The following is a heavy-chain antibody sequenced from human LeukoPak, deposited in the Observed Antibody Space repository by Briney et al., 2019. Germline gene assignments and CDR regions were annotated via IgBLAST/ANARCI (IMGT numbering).Heavy chain of an antibody. CDR2: ISYVGSNK. Sequence: GGSLRLSCAASGFTFSSYAMHWVRQAPGKGLEWVAVISYVGSNKYYADSVKGRFTISRDNSKNTLYLQMNSLRAEDTAVYYCARDDCSSTSCYGASYYYYGMDVWGQGTTATVSS. J-gene: IGHJ6*02. V-gene: IGHV3-30-3*01. CDR3: ARDDCSSTSCYGASYYYYGMDV. D-gene: IGHD2-2*01. CDR1: GFTFSSYA.